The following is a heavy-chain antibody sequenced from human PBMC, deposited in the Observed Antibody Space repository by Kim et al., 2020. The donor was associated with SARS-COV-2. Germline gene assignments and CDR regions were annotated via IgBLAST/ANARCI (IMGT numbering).Heavy chain of an antibody. CDR2: IIPILGIA. CDR3: ARAYSSSSDPLDY. D-gene: IGHD6-6*01. J-gene: IGHJ4*02. CDR1: GGTFSSYA. V-gene: IGHV1-69*04. Sequence: SVKVSCKASGGTFSSYAISWVRQAPGQGLEWMGRIIPILGIANYAQKFQGRVTITADKSTSTAYMELSSLRSEDTAVYYCARAYSSSSDPLDYWGQGTL.